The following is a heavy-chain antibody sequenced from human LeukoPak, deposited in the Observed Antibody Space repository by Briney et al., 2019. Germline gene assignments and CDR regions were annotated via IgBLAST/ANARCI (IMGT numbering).Heavy chain of an antibody. CDR3: ARGGSTYFDS. D-gene: IGHD3-16*01. V-gene: IGHV3-74*01. CDR1: GFSFTNYW. J-gene: IGHJ4*01. CDR2: IHSDGGSS. Sequence: GGSLRLSCAASGFSFTNYWMHWVRQAPGTGLVWVSRIHSDGGSSYADSVKGRFTISRDNAKNTLYLQMDTLRGEDTAVYYCARGGSTYFDSWGHGTLVTVSS.